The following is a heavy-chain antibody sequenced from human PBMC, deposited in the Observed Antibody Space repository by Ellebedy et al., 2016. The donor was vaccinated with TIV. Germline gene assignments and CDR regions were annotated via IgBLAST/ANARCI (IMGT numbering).Heavy chain of an antibody. J-gene: IGHJ4*02. CDR1: GFTFSRYA. V-gene: IGHV3-23*01. CDR3: AKDRTPGDGYWVFDY. CDR2: IVGSGA. D-gene: IGHD5-18*01. Sequence: GESLKISCAASGFTFSRYAIGWVRQAPGKGLEWVSGIVGSGAQKYADSVKGRFTISRDNSKRTVDLQMNSLRAEDTAVYFCAKDRTPGDGYWVFDYWGQGTLVTVSS.